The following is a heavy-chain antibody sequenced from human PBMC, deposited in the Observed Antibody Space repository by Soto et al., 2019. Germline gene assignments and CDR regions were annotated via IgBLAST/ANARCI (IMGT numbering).Heavy chain of an antibody. CDR3: ARDRIRETVAHF. CDR2: ISGFNGNT. CDR1: GYTFSDYG. D-gene: IGHD6-19*01. V-gene: IGHV1-18*04. Sequence: QVQLVQSAAEVKRPGASVKVSCTTSGYTFSDYGIIWVRQAPGQGPEWLGWISGFNGNTHSAQRFQGRISLTTDTSTSTAYLELRSLTSADTAVYFCARDRIRETVAHFWGQGTLVTVSS. J-gene: IGHJ4*02.